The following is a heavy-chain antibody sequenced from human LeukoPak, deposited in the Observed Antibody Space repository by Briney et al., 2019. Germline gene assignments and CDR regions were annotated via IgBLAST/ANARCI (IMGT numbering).Heavy chain of an antibody. CDR2: INPNSGGT. V-gene: IGHV1-2*02. J-gene: IGHJ4*02. D-gene: IGHD3-22*01. Sequence: ASVKVSCKASGYTFTDYYMHWVRQAPGQGLEWMGWINPNSGGTNYAQKFQGRVTMTRDTSISTAYMELSRLRSDDTAVYYCARTEGYYDSSGYYLAHFDYWGQGTLVTVSP. CDR3: ARTEGYYDSSGYYLAHFDY. CDR1: GYTFTDYY.